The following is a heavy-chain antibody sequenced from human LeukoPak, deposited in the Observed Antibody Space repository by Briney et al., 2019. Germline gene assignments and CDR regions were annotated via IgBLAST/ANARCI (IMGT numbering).Heavy chain of an antibody. D-gene: IGHD3-16*01. CDR2: INSDGSTT. V-gene: IGHV3-74*01. J-gene: IGHJ6*02. Sequence: GGSLRLSCAASGFSFSTYDMTWVRQAPGTGLVWVSRINSDGSTTNYADSVRGRFTISRDNAMSTLYLQMNSLRAEDTAVYYCARDFGPYGMDVWGQGTTVTVSS. CDR3: ARDFGPYGMDV. CDR1: GFSFSTYD.